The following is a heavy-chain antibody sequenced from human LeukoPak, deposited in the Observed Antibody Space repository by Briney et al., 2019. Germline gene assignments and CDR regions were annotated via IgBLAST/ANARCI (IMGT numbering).Heavy chain of an antibody. D-gene: IGHD3-16*02. V-gene: IGHV4-39*01. CDR1: GGSIISSSYY. CDR3: ATLRLGELSFYY. Sequence: PSETLSLICTVSGGSIISSSYYWAWIRQPPGKGLEWIGSIYYSGSTYYNPSLKTPVTISVHTSKNQFSLKLSSVTAADTAVYYGATLRLGELSFYYRGQGTLWPVSS. CDR2: IYYSGST. J-gene: IGHJ4*02.